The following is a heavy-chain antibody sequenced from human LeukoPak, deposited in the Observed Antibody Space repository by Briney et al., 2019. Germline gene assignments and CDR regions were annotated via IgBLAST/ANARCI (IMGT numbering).Heavy chain of an antibody. CDR1: GFTFSSYA. Sequence: GGSLRLSCAASGFTFSSYAMHWVRQAPGKGLEYVSAISSNGGSTYYADSAKGRFTISRDNSKNTLYLQMGSLRAEDMAVYYCARSPMVRGVIIYYFDYWGQGTLVTVSS. V-gene: IGHV3-64*02. D-gene: IGHD3-10*01. J-gene: IGHJ4*02. CDR2: ISSNGGST. CDR3: ARSPMVRGVIIYYFDY.